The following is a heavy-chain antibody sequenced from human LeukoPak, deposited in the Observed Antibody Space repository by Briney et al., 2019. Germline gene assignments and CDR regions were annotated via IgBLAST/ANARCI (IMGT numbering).Heavy chain of an antibody. CDR2: IYYSGTT. J-gene: IGHJ6*03. CDR1: GGSISSSSYY. D-gene: IGHD3-22*01. Sequence: SETLSLTCTVSGGSISSSSYYWGWIRQPPGKGMEWPGSIYYSGTTYYNPSLKSRVTISVDTSKNQFSLKLSSVTAADTAVYYCSIIVVALTYYYYMDVWGEGATVTVSS. CDR3: SIIVVALTYYYYMDV. V-gene: IGHV4-39*01.